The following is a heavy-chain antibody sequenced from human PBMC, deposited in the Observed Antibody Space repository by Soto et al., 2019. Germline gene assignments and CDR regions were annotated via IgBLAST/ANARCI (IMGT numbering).Heavy chain of an antibody. V-gene: IGHV1-18*01. CDR1: GYTFTMYG. CDR3: ARLHRYGDHPPDL. J-gene: IGHJ4*02. Sequence: QGQLVQSGNEVKKPGASVKVSCKASGYTFTMYGITWVRQAPGQGLGWMGWSSAYNGKTQYAEKLQGGVAMTTDTSTTSAYMEPRSLRSDDTAVYYWARLHRYGDHPPDLWGQVTLVTVSS. CDR2: SSAYNGKT. D-gene: IGHD4-17*01.